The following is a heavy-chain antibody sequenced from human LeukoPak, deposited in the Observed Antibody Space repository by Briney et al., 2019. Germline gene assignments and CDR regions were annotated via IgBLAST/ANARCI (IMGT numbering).Heavy chain of an antibody. J-gene: IGHJ4*02. CDR2: IIPILGIA. Sequence: APVKVSCKASGGTFSSYAISWVRQAPGQGLEWMGRIIPILGIANYAQKFQGRVTITADKSTSTAYMELSSLRSEDTAVYYCVRYSSSSGGDYFDYWGQGTLVTVSS. CDR3: VRYSSSSGGDYFDY. CDR1: GGTFSSYA. V-gene: IGHV1-69*04. D-gene: IGHD6-6*01.